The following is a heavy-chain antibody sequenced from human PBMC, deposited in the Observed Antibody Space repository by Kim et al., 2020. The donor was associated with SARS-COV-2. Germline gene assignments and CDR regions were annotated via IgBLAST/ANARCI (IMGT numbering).Heavy chain of an antibody. D-gene: IGHD4-4*01. Sequence: SVKVSCKASGGTFSSYAISWVRQAPGQGLEWMGGINPIFGTANYAQKFQGRVTITADESTSTAYMELSRLRSEDTAVYYCARDKHYCCNSRRRPQYFQHWGQGTLVTVSS. J-gene: IGHJ1*01. CDR1: GGTFSSYA. V-gene: IGHV1-69*13. CDR3: ARDKHYCCNSRRRPQYFQH. CDR2: INPIFGTA.